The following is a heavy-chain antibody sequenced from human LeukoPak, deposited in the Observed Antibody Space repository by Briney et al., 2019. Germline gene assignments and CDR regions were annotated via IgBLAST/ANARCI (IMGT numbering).Heavy chain of an antibody. J-gene: IGHJ4*02. CDR1: GFTFDHYS. V-gene: IGHV3-23*01. Sequence: GGSLRLSCEASGFTFDHYSLNWIRQAPGKGLEWVSAISGSRTYYADSVKGRFTISRDNSKNTLSLQMNSLRAEDTAVYYCAKVFRKDGDFHLFDYWGQGTLVTVSS. CDR3: AKVFRKDGDFHLFDY. CDR2: ISGSRT. D-gene: IGHD4-17*01.